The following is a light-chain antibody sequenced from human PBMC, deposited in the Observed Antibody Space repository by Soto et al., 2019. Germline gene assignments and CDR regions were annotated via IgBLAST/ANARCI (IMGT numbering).Light chain of an antibody. V-gene: IGKV3-20*01. CDR1: QSVSSSY. J-gene: IGKJ4*01. Sequence: IVLTQSPAILALSPGDRATLSCRASQSVSSSYLAWYQHKPGQAPRLLIHGASSRVTGIPDRFSGSGSGTDFTLTISSLQSEDFAVYICQQYDKWPLTFGGGTKVDIK. CDR2: GAS. CDR3: QQYDKWPLT.